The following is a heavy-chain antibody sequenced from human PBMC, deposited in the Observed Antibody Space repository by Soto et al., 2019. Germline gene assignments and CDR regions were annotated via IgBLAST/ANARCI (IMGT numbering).Heavy chain of an antibody. D-gene: IGHD3-22*01. CDR3: ARPTYYYDSSGYDSAFDI. V-gene: IGHV3-48*01. J-gene: IGHJ3*02. CDR1: GFAFSGYS. CDR2: ISTSGSTV. Sequence: GGSLRLSCAASGFAFSGYSLNWVRQPPGKGLEWVSYISTSGSTVHYADSVRGRFTVSRDNAKNSLYLQMNSLRAEDTAVYYCARPTYYYDSSGYDSAFDIWGQGTMVTVSS.